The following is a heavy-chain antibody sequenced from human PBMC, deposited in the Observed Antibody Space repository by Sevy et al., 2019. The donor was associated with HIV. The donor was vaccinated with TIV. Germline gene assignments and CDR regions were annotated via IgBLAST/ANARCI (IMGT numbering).Heavy chain of an antibody. CDR1: GYTLTQLS. D-gene: IGHD6-19*01. V-gene: IGHV1-24*01. CDR3: ARGRFSGWGGYAFDI. CDR2: FDPEDGKT. Sequence: ASVKVSCKVSGYTLTQLSMHWVRQAPGKGLEWMGGFDPEDGKTIYAQKFQGRLTMTEDTSTDTAYMQLSSLRSEDTAVYYCARGRFSGWGGYAFDIWGQGTMVTVSS. J-gene: IGHJ3*02.